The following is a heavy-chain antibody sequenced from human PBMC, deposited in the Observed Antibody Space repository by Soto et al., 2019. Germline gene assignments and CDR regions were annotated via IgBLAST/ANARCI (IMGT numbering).Heavy chain of an antibody. Sequence: GGSLRLSCAASGFTFSSYGMHWVRQAPGKGLEWVAVISYDGSNKYYADSVKGRFTISRDNSKNTLYLQMNSLRAEDTAVYYCAIMISNFAVAGTGDFDYWGQVTLVTVSS. CDR2: ISYDGSNK. V-gene: IGHV3-30*03. CDR3: AIMISNFAVAGTGDFDY. CDR1: GFTFSSYG. D-gene: IGHD6-19*01. J-gene: IGHJ4*02.